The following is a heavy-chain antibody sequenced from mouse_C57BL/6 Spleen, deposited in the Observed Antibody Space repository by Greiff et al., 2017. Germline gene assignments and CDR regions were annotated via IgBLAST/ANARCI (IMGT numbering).Heavy chain of an antibody. J-gene: IGHJ3*01. CDR3: ARDDYDGFAY. CDR2: ISYDGSN. Sequence: EVKLQEPGPGLVKPSQSLSLTCSVSGYSITSGYYWNWIRQFPGNNLEWMGYISYDGSNNYNPSLKNRISITRDTSKNPFFLKLNSVTTEDTAKYDCARDDYDGFAYWGQGTLVTVSA. D-gene: IGHD2-4*01. CDR1: GYSITSGYY. V-gene: IGHV3-6*01.